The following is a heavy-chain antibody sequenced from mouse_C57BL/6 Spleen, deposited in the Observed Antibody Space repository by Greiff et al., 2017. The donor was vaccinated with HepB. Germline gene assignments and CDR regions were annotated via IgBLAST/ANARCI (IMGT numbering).Heavy chain of an antibody. CDR1: GYTFTDYE. V-gene: IGHV1-15*01. CDR3: TRGGLRQASYFDV. J-gene: IGHJ1*03. CDR2: IDPETGGT. Sequence: QVHVKQSGAELVRPGASVTLSCKASGYTFTDYEMHWVKQTPVHGLEWIGAIDPETGGTAYNQKFKGKAILTADKSSSTAYMELRSLTSEDSAVYYCTRGGLRQASYFDVWGTGTTVTVSS. D-gene: IGHD2-4*01.